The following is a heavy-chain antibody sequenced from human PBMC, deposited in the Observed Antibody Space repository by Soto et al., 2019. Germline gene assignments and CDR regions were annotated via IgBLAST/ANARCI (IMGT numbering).Heavy chain of an antibody. CDR1: GFSLSTVGVG. D-gene: IGHD6-6*01. J-gene: IGHJ5*02. CDR2: IYWNGDK. CDR3: AHKGQLVGDWFDP. Sequence: QITLKESGPTLVKPTQPLTLTCTFSGFSLSTVGVGVGWIRQPPGKALQWLALIYWNGDKYYSPSLTNRLTITKDTSKNQVVLTMTDMDPVDGGTFFCAHKGQLVGDWFDPWGQGTLVTVSS. V-gene: IGHV2-5*01.